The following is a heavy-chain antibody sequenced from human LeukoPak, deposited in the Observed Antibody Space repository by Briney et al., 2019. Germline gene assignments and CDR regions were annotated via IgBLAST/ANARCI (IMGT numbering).Heavy chain of an antibody. J-gene: IGHJ5*02. Sequence: KTSQTLSLTCADPVGSISSGGYSWSWIRQPPGTGLEWIGYIYHSGSTYYNPSLKSRVTISVDRSKNQFSLKLSSVTAADTAVYYCARGGSVSNWFDPWGQGTLVTVSS. V-gene: IGHV4-30-2*01. CDR2: IYHSGST. CDR3: ARGGSVSNWFDP. CDR1: VGSISSGGYS.